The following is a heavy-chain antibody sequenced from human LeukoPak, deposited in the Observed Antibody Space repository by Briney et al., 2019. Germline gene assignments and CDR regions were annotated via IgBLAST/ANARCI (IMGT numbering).Heavy chain of an antibody. CDR3: ARLFGGVTTFDY. Sequence: GGSLRLSCEGSGFSFSSYWMTWVRQSPGKGPEWVAHIKQDESERYTVDSVKGRFTISRDNAKNSVYLQMNSLRAEDTAVYYCARLFGGVTTFDYWGQGALVTVSS. J-gene: IGHJ4*02. CDR2: IKQDESER. V-gene: IGHV3-7*01. D-gene: IGHD2-8*02. CDR1: GFSFSSYW.